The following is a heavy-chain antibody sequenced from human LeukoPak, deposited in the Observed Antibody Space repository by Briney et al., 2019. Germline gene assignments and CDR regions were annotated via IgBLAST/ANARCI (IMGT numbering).Heavy chain of an antibody. CDR2: IYHSGST. V-gene: IGHV4-4*02. Sequence: SGTLSLTCAVSGGSISSSNWWSWVRQPPGKGLEWIGEIYHSGSTNYNPSLKSRVTISVDKSKNQFSLKLSSVTAADTAVYYCASTDYGDYGEGLDWGQGTMVTVSS. CDR1: GGSISSSNW. CDR3: ASTDYGDYGEGLD. J-gene: IGHJ3*01. D-gene: IGHD4-17*01.